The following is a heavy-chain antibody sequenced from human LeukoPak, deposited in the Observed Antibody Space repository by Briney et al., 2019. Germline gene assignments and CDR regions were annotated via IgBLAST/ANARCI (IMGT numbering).Heavy chain of an antibody. CDR1: GGSISSSSYY. CDR3: ASSRIASAGTVDY. D-gene: IGHD6-13*01. V-gene: IGHV4-39*07. Sequence: SETLSLTCTVSGGSISSSSYYWGWIRQPPGKGLDWIGVTNYRGNTYYNPSLKSRVTISVDTSKNQFSLTLSSVTAADTAVYYCASSRIASAGTVDYWGQGTLVTVSS. CDR2: TNYRGNT. J-gene: IGHJ4*02.